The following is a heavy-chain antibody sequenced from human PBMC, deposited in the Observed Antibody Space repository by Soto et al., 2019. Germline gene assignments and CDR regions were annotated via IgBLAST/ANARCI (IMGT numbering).Heavy chain of an antibody. V-gene: IGHV3-33*01. Sequence: SLRLSCAASGFTFSAYGMHWVRQAPGKGLEWVAVIWYDGSHKYYADSVKGRFTISRDNSKNTLYLQMFSLRAEDTAVYYCARPHRTYSSSSPPYYYYGMDGWGRGTTVTVSS. CDR2: IWYDGSHK. D-gene: IGHD6-6*01. CDR1: GFTFSAYG. J-gene: IGHJ6*02. CDR3: ARPHRTYSSSSPPYYYYGMDG.